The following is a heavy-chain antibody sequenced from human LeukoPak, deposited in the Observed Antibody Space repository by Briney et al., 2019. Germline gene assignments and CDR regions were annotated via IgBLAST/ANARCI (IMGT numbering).Heavy chain of an antibody. Sequence: PSETLPLTCTVSGGSISSSTYYWGWIRQPPGKGLEWIGSIYYSGSTYYNPSLKSRVTISVDASKNQFSLKLSSVTAADTAVYYCVRRDWGQYYFDYWGQGTLVTVSS. J-gene: IGHJ4*02. CDR2: IYYSGST. V-gene: IGHV4-39*01. D-gene: IGHD7-27*01. CDR1: GGSISSSTYY. CDR3: VRRDWGQYYFDY.